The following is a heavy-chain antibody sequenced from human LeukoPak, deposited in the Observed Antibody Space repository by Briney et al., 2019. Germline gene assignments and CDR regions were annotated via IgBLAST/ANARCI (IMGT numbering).Heavy chain of an antibody. CDR2: IFTDGSTT. J-gene: IGHJ4*01. CDR1: EFNFFSYG. CDR3: ARELPREVTLDY. Sequence: SGGSLRLSCVASEFNFFSYGMQWVRQAPGKGLVWVSRIFTDGSTTSYADSVKGRFTISGDNAKNTLYLQMNSLRAEDTAVYYCARELPREVTLDYWGQGTLVTVSP. D-gene: IGHD2-21*02. V-gene: IGHV3-74*01.